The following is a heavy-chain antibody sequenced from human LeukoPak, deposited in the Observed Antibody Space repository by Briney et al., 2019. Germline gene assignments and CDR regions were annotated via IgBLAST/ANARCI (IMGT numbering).Heavy chain of an antibody. Sequence: GGSLRLSCAASGFTFSDYSMNWVRQAPGKGLEDLSYINSDGKTTWYADSVKGRFTASRDNAKNSLYLQMNSLRAEDTAVYYCANHLACGSTSCPPFDDWGQGTLVTVSS. D-gene: IGHD2-2*01. CDR3: ANHLACGSTSCPPFDD. CDR2: INSDGKTT. J-gene: IGHJ4*02. V-gene: IGHV3-48*01. CDR1: GFTFSDYS.